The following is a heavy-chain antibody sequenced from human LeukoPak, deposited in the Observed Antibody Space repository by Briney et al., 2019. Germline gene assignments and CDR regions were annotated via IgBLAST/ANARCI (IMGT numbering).Heavy chain of an antibody. CDR3: AKEPYSSGWYDY. Sequence: PGGSLRLSCAASGFTFSSYGMHWVRQAPGKGLEWVAVISYDGSNKYYADSVKGRFTISRDSSKNTLYLQMNSLRAEDTAVYYCAKEPYSSGWYDYWGQGTLVTVSS. V-gene: IGHV3-30*18. CDR2: ISYDGSNK. J-gene: IGHJ4*02. CDR1: GFTFSSYG. D-gene: IGHD6-19*01.